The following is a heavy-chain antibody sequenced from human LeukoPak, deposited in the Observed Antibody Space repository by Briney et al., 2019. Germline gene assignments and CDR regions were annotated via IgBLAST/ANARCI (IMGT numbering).Heavy chain of an antibody. V-gene: IGHV3-30*04. Sequence: GGSLRLSCAASGFTFSSYAMHWVRQAPGKGLEWVAVISYDGSNKYYADSVKGRFTISRDNSKNTLYLQMNSLRAEDTAVYYCARAYSSSWYGFDYWGQRTLVTVSS. CDR3: ARAYSSSWYGFDY. CDR1: GFTFSSYA. D-gene: IGHD6-13*01. J-gene: IGHJ4*02. CDR2: ISYDGSNK.